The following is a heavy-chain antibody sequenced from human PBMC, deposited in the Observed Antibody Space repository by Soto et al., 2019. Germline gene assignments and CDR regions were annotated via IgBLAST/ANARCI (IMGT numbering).Heavy chain of an antibody. J-gene: IGHJ4*02. CDR1: GLSVTSDSY. Sequence: SETLSHTCTVSGLSVTSDSYWSWIRQAPGKGLEWIGYAYYRGGTRYNPSLKSRLTISVDTSKNLFSLSLSSVTPTDTAVYYCARDLGQGNTPAHNYFDFWGQGSLVTVSS. V-gene: IGHV4-61*01. CDR2: AYYRGGT. CDR3: ARDLGQGNTPAHNYFDF. D-gene: IGHD3-16*01.